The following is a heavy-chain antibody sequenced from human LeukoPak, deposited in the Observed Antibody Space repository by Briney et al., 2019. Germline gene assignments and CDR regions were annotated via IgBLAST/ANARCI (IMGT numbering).Heavy chain of an antibody. CDR3: ARDDVASVFDY. CDR1: GFTVSSNY. J-gene: IGHJ4*02. CDR2: IYGGGNT. Sequence: GGSLRLSCAASGFTVSSNYMTWVRQAPGKGLEWVSVIYGGGNTYYADSVKGRFTISRDNSKNTLYLQMNSLRAEDTAIYYCARDDVASVFDYWGQGTLVTVSS. D-gene: IGHD3-16*01. V-gene: IGHV3-66*02.